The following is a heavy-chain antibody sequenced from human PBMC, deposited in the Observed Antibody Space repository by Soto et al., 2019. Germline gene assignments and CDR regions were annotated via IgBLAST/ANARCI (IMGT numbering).Heavy chain of an antibody. V-gene: IGHV3-66*01. CDR1: GFTVSSNY. J-gene: IGHJ3*02. CDR3: ARDRRAFTYYYDSSGYFFIFDI. CDR2: IYSGGST. Sequence: GGSLRLSCAVSGFTVSSNYMSWVRQAPGKGLEWVSVIYSGGSTYYADSVKGRFTISRDNSKNTLYLQMNSLRAEDTAVYYCARDRRAFTYYYDSSGYFFIFDIWGQGTMVTGSS. D-gene: IGHD3-22*01.